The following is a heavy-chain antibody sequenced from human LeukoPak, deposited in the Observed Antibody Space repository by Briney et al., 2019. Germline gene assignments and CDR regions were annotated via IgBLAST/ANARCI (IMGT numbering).Heavy chain of an antibody. D-gene: IGHD5-12*01. CDR3: ARGWLYFDY. CDR1: GGSFSGYY. J-gene: IGHJ4*02. CDR2: INHSGST. Sequence: PSETLSLTCAVYGGSFSGYYWSWIRQPPGKGLEWIGEINHSGSTNYNPSLKSRVTISVDTSKNQFSLKLSSVTAADTVVYYCARGWLYFDYWGQGTLVTVSS. V-gene: IGHV4-34*01.